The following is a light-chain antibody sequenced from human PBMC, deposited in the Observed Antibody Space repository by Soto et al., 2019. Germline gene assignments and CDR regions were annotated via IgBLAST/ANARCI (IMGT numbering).Light chain of an antibody. CDR1: QYINTR. Sequence: ESVLTQSPTTLSPFPDYRVTRSFRASQYINTRLAWYQHRPGQAPRLLIYQTSIRAAGIPARFSASGTGTDFTLTISDVQPEDFAVYYCHQRQSWPRTFGQGTKVDI. CDR3: HQRQSWPRT. V-gene: IGKV3-11*01. J-gene: IGKJ1*01. CDR2: QTS.